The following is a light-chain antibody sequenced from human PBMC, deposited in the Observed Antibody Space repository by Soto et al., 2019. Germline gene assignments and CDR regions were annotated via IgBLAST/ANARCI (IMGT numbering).Light chain of an antibody. CDR3: ATWDDSLNGPV. CDR1: NSNIGDNT. V-gene: IGLV1-44*01. CDR2: KTH. Sequence: QSVVTQPPSVSGTPGQRVTVSRSGSNSNIGDNTVTWYHQLPGAAPKLLIYKTHQRPSGVPDRFSGSKSGTSASLAISGLQSEDEGDYYCATWDDSLNGPVFGGGTKVTVL. J-gene: IGLJ3*02.